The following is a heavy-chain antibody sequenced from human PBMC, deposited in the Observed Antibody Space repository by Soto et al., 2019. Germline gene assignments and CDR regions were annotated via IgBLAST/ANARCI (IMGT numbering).Heavy chain of an antibody. CDR3: ARASSGYYDY. D-gene: IGHD3-22*01. V-gene: IGHV4-59*01. CDR1: GGSISSYY. J-gene: IGHJ4*02. CDR2: IYCSRST. Sequence: SETLSLTCTVSGGSISSYYWSWIRQLPGKGLEWIGYIYCSRSTNYNPSLKSRVTISVDTSKNQFSLKLSSVTAADTAVYYCARASSGYYDYWGQGTLVTVSS.